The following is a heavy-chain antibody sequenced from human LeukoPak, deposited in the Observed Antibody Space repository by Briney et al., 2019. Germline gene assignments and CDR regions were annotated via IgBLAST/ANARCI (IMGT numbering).Heavy chain of an antibody. CDR2: ISGSGGST. J-gene: IGHJ6*02. Sequence: PGGSLRLSCAASGFTFSSYAMSWVRQAPGKGLEWVSAISGSGGSTYYADSVKGRFTISRDNSKNTLYLQMNSLRAEDTAVYYCAKGAEEVVVIDYYYYYGMDVWSQGTTVTVSS. D-gene: IGHD3-22*01. CDR3: AKGAEEVVVIDYYYYYGMDV. CDR1: GFTFSSYA. V-gene: IGHV3-23*01.